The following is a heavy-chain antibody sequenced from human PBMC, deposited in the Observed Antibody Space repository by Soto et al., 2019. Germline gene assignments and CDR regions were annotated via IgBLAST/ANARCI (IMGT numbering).Heavy chain of an antibody. J-gene: IGHJ3*02. V-gene: IGHV1-18*01. CDR2: ISAYNGNT. CDR3: ARDYDILTGHGDAFDI. D-gene: IGHD3-9*01. Sequence: GASVKVSCKASGYTFTSYGISWVRKAPGQGLEWMGWISAYNGNTNYAQKLQGRVTMTTDTSTSTAYMELRSLRSDDTAVYYCARDYDILTGHGDAFDIWGQGTMVTVSS. CDR1: GYTFTSYG.